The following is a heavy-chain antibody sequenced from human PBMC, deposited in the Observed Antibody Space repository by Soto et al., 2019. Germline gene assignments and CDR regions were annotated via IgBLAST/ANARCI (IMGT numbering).Heavy chain of an antibody. D-gene: IGHD2-15*01. Sequence: GASVKVSCKASGGTFSSYAISWVRQAPGQGLEWMGGIIPIFGTANYAQKFQGRVTITADESTSTAYMELSSLRSEDTAVYYCARDQGVVVAARHAFDIWGQGTMVTVS. J-gene: IGHJ3*02. CDR1: GGTFSSYA. V-gene: IGHV1-69*13. CDR3: ARDQGVVVAARHAFDI. CDR2: IIPIFGTA.